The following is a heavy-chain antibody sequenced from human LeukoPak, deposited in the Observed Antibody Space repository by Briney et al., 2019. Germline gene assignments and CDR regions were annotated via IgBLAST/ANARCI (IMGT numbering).Heavy chain of an antibody. D-gene: IGHD2-15*01. CDR1: GFTFSSYA. J-gene: IGHJ4*02. CDR3: VRDNPRCCGVVPANIDDY. CDR2: ISYDSAIK. V-gene: IGHV3-48*01. Sequence: GGSLRLSCAASGFTFSSYAMSWVRQAPGKGLEWISCISYDSAIKYYADSVRGRFTISRDNAKNSLYLQMHSLSAEDTAVYYCVRDNPRCCGVVPANIDDYWGQGTLVTVSS.